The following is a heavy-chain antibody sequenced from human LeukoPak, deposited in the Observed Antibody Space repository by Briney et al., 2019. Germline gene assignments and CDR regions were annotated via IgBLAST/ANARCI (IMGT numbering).Heavy chain of an antibody. J-gene: IGHJ4*02. CDR3: AKDTGYYYDSSNYWV. CDR1: GFTFDDYA. D-gene: IGHD3-22*01. CDR2: ISWNSGSI. Sequence: GGSLRLSCAASGFTFDDYAMHWVRQPPGKGLERVSGISWNSGSIGYADSVKGRFTISRDNAKNSLYLQMNSLRAEDTALYYCAKDTGYYYDSSNYWVWGQGTLVTVSS. V-gene: IGHV3-9*01.